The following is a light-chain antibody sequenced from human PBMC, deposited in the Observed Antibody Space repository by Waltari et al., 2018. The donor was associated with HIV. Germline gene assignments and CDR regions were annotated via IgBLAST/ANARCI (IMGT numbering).Light chain of an antibody. CDR2: STE. CDR3: AAWDDSLNGM. J-gene: IGLJ3*02. V-gene: IGLV1-44*01. CDR1: SSHIGSNH. Sequence: VLTHPPSLSATPGQTVTITCSQSSSHIGSNHAKSYQQLPGAALKLLIYSTEQRPSGVPDRFSGSTSGTAASLAISGLQSSDDADYYCAAWDDSLNGMFGGGTRLTVL.